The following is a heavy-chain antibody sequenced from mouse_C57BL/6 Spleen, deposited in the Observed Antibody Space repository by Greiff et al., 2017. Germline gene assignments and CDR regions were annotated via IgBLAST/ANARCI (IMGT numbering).Heavy chain of an antibody. CDR1: GYAFSSYW. CDR2: IYPGDGDT. D-gene: IGHD2-4*01. V-gene: IGHV1-80*01. Sequence: QVQLKESGAELVKPGASVTISCKASGYAFSSYWMNWVKQRPGKGLEWIGQIYPGDGDTNYNGKFKGKATLTADKSSSTAYMQLSSLTSEDSAVYFCARSRDYDGFAYWGQGTLVTVSA. CDR3: ARSRDYDGFAY. J-gene: IGHJ3*01.